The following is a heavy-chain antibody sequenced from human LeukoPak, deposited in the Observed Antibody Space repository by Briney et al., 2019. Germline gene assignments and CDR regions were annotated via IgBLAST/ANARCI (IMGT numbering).Heavy chain of an antibody. Sequence: SGPTLVNPTQTLTLTCTFSGFSLSASGVGVGWIRQPPGKALEWLALIYWGDDKRYSPSLKSRLHITKDTSKNQVVLTMTNMDPVDTATYYCAHRFTYGYCSGGSCYSGPFDYWGQGTLVTVSS. J-gene: IGHJ4*02. V-gene: IGHV2-5*02. CDR1: GFSLSASGVG. D-gene: IGHD2-15*01. CDR3: AHRFTYGYCSGGSCYSGPFDY. CDR2: IYWGDDK.